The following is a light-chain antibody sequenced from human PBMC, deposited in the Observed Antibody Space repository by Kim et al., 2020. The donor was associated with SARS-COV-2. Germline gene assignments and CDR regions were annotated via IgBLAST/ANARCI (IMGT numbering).Light chain of an antibody. V-gene: IGKV3-20*01. Sequence: PGERATLSCRASQSVSSSYLAWYQQRPGQGPRLLIYGASSRATGIPDRFSGSGSGTDFTLTISRLEPEDFAVYYCQQYSSLITFGQGTRL. CDR1: QSVSSSY. J-gene: IGKJ5*01. CDR2: GAS. CDR3: QQYSSLIT.